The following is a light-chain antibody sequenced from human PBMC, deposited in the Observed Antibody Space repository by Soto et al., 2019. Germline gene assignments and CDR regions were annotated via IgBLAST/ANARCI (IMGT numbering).Light chain of an antibody. Sequence: DIQMTQSPSSLSASIGDRVTITCRARQSISSYLNWYQQKPGTAPKLLIYAASSLQSGVPSRFSGSGSGTDFTLTISSLQPEDFATYYCQQSFSTPRTFGQGTKMEIQ. CDR2: AAS. CDR3: QQSFSTPRT. J-gene: IGKJ2*01. V-gene: IGKV1-39*01. CDR1: QSISSY.